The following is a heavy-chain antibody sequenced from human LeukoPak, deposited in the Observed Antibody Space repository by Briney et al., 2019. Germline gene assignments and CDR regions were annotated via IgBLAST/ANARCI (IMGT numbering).Heavy chain of an antibody. CDR1: GFTFSRYS. D-gene: IGHD1-26*01. CDR2: ISSSSSYI. CDR3: ARSSMRSGSYRFLYFDY. J-gene: IGHJ4*02. Sequence: GGSLRLSCAASGFTFSRYSKNWVRQAPGKGLEWVSYISSSSSYIYYADSVKGRFTISRDNAKNSLYLQMNSLRAEDTAVYYCARSSMRSGSYRFLYFDYWGQGTLVTVSS. V-gene: IGHV3-21*05.